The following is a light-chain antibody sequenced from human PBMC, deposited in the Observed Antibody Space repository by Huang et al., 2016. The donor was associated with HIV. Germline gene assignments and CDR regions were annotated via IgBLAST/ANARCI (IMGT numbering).Light chain of an antibody. J-gene: IGKJ3*01. CDR1: ESLVYSDGNTY. CDR3: KQGSHWPPT. Sequence: DVVMTQSPLSLPVTLGQPASISCRSSESLVYSDGNTYLNWFQQRPGQSPRLLIYKVSVRDSGVPDRFSGSGSGTNFTLKISRVEAEDVGIYYCKQGSHWPPTFGPGTKVDFK. V-gene: IGKV2-30*01. CDR2: KVS.